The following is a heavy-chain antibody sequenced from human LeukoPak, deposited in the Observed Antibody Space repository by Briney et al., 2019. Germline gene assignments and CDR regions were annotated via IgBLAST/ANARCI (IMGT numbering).Heavy chain of an antibody. Sequence: ASVKVSCRASGYTFTGYYMHWVRQAPGQGLDWMGWINPNSGGTTYAQNFKGRVTMTWDTSISTAYMELSRLRSDDTAVYYCAREWELLRKYLYHWGQGTLVTVSS. J-gene: IGHJ1*01. CDR1: GYTFTGYY. CDR2: INPNSGGT. V-gene: IGHV1-2*02. D-gene: IGHD1-26*01. CDR3: AREWELLRKYLYH.